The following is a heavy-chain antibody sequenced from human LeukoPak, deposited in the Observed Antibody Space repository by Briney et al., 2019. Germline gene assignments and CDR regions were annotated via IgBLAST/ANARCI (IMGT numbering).Heavy chain of an antibody. CDR2: ISPYNENR. D-gene: IGHD1-26*01. V-gene: IGHV1-18*01. CDR1: GYTFIRNG. CDR3: AKEESIGRYQFLHDY. Sequence: GASVKVSCKASGYTFIRNGISWVRQAPGQGLEWMGWISPYNENRKYLQKLQGRVTLSTDTSTSTAYMELRSLTSDDTAVYYCAKEESIGRYQFLHDYWGQGTLFTVSS. J-gene: IGHJ4*02.